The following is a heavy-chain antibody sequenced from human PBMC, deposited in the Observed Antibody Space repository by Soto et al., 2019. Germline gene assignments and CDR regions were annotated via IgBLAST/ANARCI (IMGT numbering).Heavy chain of an antibody. J-gene: IGHJ4*02. V-gene: IGHV4-59*01. CDR1: GGSISSYD. D-gene: IGHD6-6*01. CDR3: ARDPISARPFFDY. Sequence: QVQLQESGPGLVGPSETLSLTCTVSGGSISSYDWSWIRQPPGKGLQWIGAIHYSGSTNYNPSLNSRITNSTDTTKNQFSLDLSSVTATDTAVYYCARDPISARPFFDYRGQGTLVTVSS. CDR2: IHYSGST.